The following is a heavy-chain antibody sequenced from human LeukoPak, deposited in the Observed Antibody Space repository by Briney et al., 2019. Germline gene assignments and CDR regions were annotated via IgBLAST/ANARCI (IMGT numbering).Heavy chain of an antibody. D-gene: IGHD6-13*01. Sequence: ASVKVSCKASGYTFTSYYMHWVRQAPGQGLEWMGIINPSGGSTSYAQKFQGRVTMTTDTSTSTAYMELRSLRSDDTAVYYCAREYSSSWYGDYFDYWGQGTLVTVSS. CDR1: GYTFTSYY. CDR3: AREYSSSWYGDYFDY. CDR2: INPSGGST. J-gene: IGHJ4*02. V-gene: IGHV1-46*01.